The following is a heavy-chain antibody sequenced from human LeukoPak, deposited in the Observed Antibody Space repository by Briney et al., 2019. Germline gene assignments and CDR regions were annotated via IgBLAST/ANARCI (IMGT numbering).Heavy chain of an antibody. CDR3: ARFTPQGYGWGGYNRFDP. CDR1: GGSISSYW. D-gene: IGHD3-16*01. V-gene: IGHV4-4*07. Sequence: PSETLSLTCTVSGGSISSYWWNWIRQPAGKGLEWIGRVYTSGSTTYNPSLRSRVTISVDTSKNQFSLNLTSVTAADTAVYYCARFTPQGYGWGGYNRFDPWGQGTLVTVSS. J-gene: IGHJ5*02. CDR2: VYTSGST.